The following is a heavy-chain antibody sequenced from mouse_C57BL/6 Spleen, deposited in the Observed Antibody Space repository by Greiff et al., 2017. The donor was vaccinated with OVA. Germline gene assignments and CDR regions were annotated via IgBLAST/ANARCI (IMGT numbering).Heavy chain of an antibody. V-gene: IGHV1-9*01. D-gene: IGHD1-1*01. Sequence: VQLQQSGAELMKPGASVKLSCKATGYTFTGYWIEWVKQRPGHGLEWIGAILPGSGSTNYTEKFKGQATFTADTTSNTAYMQLSSLTTEDSAIYYCARRLYYGSRGWYFDVWGTGTTVTVSS. J-gene: IGHJ1*03. CDR2: ILPGSGST. CDR3: ARRLYYGSRGWYFDV. CDR1: GYTFTGYW.